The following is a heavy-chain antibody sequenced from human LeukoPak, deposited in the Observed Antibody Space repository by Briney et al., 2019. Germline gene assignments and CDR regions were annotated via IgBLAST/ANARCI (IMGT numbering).Heavy chain of an antibody. J-gene: IGHJ4*02. CDR3: AKRVSYTSTWPSFDY. V-gene: IGHV3-23*01. CDR1: GFTFSNYA. Sequence: GGSLRLSCAASGFTFSNYAMSWVRQAPGKGLEWVSAFSGRGSSTYYADSVKGRFTISRDNSKNTLFLQMNSLRGGDTAVYYCAKRVSYTSTWPSFDYWGQGTLVTVSS. D-gene: IGHD2-2*02. CDR2: FSGRGSST.